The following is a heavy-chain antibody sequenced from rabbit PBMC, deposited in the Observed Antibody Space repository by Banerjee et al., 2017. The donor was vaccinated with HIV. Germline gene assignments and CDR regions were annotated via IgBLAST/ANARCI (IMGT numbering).Heavy chain of an antibody. CDR2: IYAGGAGNT. CDR1: GFSFSSSYW. J-gene: IGHJ2*01. Sequence: QSLEESGGDLVKPGASLTLTCTASGFSFSSSYWMCWVRQAPGKGLEWIACIYAGGAGNTYYANWASGRFTISKTSSTTVTLQMTNLTAADTATYFCARGLTAGYAGYGYAFDPWGPGTLVTVS. D-gene: IGHD7-1*01. CDR3: ARGLTAGYAGYGYAFDP. V-gene: IGHV1S40*01.